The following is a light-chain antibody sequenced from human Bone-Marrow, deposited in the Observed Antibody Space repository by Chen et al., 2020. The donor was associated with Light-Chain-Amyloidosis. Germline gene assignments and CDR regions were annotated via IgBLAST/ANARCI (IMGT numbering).Light chain of an antibody. V-gene: IGKV4-1*01. CDR3: QQHYSSPFT. J-gene: IGKJ3*01. CDR2: WAS. CDR1: QSALSSSDNKNY. Sequence: DIVMTQSPDSLAVSLGERATINCKSSQSALSSSDNKNYLAWYQQKPGQPPKLLIYWASTRESGVPERFSGSGSGTDFTLTISSLQAEDVAVYYCQQHYSSPFTFGPGTKVDIK.